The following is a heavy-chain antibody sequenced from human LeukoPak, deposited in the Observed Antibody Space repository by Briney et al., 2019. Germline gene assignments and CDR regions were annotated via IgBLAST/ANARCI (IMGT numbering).Heavy chain of an antibody. CDR1: GGSMSGQF. Sequence: SETLSLTCTVSGGSMSGQFWSWFRQPPGKGLEWIGEVNLQGGTNYNPSLKGRVAISVDKSENHISLKLTSVTAADTAVYYCAREGGPYRPLDYSGQGTLVTVAS. CDR2: VNLQGGT. CDR3: AREGGPYRPLDY. J-gene: IGHJ4*02. V-gene: IGHV4-34*01.